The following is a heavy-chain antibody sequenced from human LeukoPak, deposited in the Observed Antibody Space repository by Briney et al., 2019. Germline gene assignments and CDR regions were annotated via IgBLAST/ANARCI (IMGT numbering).Heavy chain of an antibody. Sequence: PGGSLRLSCAASGFTFSCYAMSWVRQAPGKGLEWVSAISGSGGSTYYADSVKGRFTISRDNSKNTLYLQMNSLRAEDTAVYYCAKLPGGYSSGWYVDYWGQGTLVTVSS. D-gene: IGHD6-19*01. J-gene: IGHJ4*02. V-gene: IGHV3-23*01. CDR3: AKLPGGYSSGWYVDY. CDR2: ISGSGGST. CDR1: GFTFSCYA.